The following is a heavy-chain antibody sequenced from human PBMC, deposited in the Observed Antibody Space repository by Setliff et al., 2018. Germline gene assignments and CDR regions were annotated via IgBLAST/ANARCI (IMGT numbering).Heavy chain of an antibody. CDR2: INPKSGVT. Sequence: GASVKVSCKASGYTFTGYFIHWVRQAPRQGLEWLGWINPKSGVTSYAQSFQGRIAMTRDTSINTVYMELNSLTSDDAAVYFCAREGGLQGATSYYYFYNYIHVWGKGTKVTVSS. CDR3: AREGGLQGATSYYYFYNYIHV. V-gene: IGHV1-2*02. CDR1: GYTFTGYF. J-gene: IGHJ6*03. D-gene: IGHD1-26*01.